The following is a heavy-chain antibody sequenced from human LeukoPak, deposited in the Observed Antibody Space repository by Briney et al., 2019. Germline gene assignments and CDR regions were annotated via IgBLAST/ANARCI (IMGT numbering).Heavy chain of an antibody. D-gene: IGHD1/OR15-1a*01. Sequence: TGGSLRLSCAGSGFTFGGYGMHWFRQTPGKGLEWVAVIAYDGSRAFYADSVKGRFTITRDNSKNTMSVQMDDLRAEDTAGYYCTRDNNDHFDYWGQGTLVTVSS. CDR3: TRDNNDHFDY. J-gene: IGHJ4*02. CDR2: IAYDGSRA. V-gene: IGHV3-33*01. CDR1: GFTFGGYG.